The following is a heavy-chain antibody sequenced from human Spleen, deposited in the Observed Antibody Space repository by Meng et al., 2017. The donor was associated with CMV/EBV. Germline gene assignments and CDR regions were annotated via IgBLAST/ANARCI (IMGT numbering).Heavy chain of an antibody. CDR1: GFHCSSYA. CDR2: ITYDGSNK. CDR3: ARSAWAAVGPFDY. V-gene: IGHV3-30*04. Sequence: ACGFHCSSYAMHWVRQAPGKGLEWGAVITYDGSNKYYADSVKGRFTISRDNSKNTLYLQMNSLRAEDTAVYYCARSAWAAVGPFDYWGQGTLVTVSS. D-gene: IGHD6-13*01. J-gene: IGHJ4*02.